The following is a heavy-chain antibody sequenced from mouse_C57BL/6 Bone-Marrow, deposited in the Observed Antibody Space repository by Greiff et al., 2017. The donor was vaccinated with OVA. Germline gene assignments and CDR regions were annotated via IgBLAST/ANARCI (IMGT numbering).Heavy chain of an antibody. D-gene: IGHD2-2*01. CDR3: ARHEDGYDASYFDD. CDR2: IYPGDGDT. J-gene: IGHJ2*01. CDR1: GYAFSSSW. V-gene: IGHV1-82*01. Sequence: VQLKESGPELVKPGASVKISCKASGYAFSSSWMNWVKQRPGKGLEWIGRIYPGDGDTNYNGKFKGKATLTADKSYSTAYMQLSSLPSEDSAVYFCARHEDGYDASYFDDWGQGTTLTVSS.